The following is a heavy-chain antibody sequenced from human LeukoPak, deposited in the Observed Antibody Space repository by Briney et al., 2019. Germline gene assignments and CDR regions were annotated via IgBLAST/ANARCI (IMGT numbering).Heavy chain of an antibody. J-gene: IGHJ3*02. CDR3: ARTNYGGDAFDI. CDR1: GFTFSSYS. V-gene: IGHV3-21*01. D-gene: IGHD4-23*01. CDR2: ISSSSSYI. Sequence: GGSLRLSCAASGFTFSSYSMNWVRQAPGKGLEWVSSISSSSSYIYYADSVKGRFTISRDNAKNSLYLQMNSLRAEDTAEYYCARTNYGGDAFDIWGQGTMVTVSS.